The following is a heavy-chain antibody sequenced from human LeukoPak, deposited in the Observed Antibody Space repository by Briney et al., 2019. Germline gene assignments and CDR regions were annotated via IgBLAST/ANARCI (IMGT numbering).Heavy chain of an antibody. Sequence: GGSLRLSCAASGFTFDDYGMSWVRQAPGKRLEWVSGINWNGGSTGYADSVKGRFTISRDNAKNSLYLQMNSLRAEDTALYYCARDDYSNYYYYYMDVWGKGTTVTVSS. J-gene: IGHJ6*03. CDR2: INWNGGST. CDR1: GFTFDDYG. D-gene: IGHD4-11*01. V-gene: IGHV3-20*04. CDR3: ARDDYSNYYYYYMDV.